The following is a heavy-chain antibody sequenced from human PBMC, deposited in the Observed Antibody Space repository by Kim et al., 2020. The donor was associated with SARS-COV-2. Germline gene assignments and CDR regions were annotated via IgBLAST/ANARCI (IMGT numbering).Heavy chain of an antibody. J-gene: IGHJ3*02. CDR3: ARELSSDGPNDAFDI. V-gene: IGHV3-33*01. D-gene: IGHD6-19*01. CDR1: GFTFSSYG. Sequence: GGSLRLSCAASGFTFSSYGMHWVRQAPGKGLEWVAVIWYDGSNKYYADSVKGRFTISRDNSKNTLYLQMNSLRAEDTAVYYCARELSSDGPNDAFDIWGQGTMVTVSS. CDR2: IWYDGSNK.